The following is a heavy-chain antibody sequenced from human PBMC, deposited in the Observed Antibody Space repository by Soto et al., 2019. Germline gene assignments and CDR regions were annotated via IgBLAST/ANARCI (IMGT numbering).Heavy chain of an antibody. D-gene: IGHD3-22*01. CDR1: GCTFNYYG. CDR2: ISAHNGDT. CDR3: ARDWSRYFDSSGLMWFY. J-gene: IGHJ4*02. Sequence: GAAVKVSCKAWGCTFNYYGISWVRQAPGQGLEWVGWISAHNGDTKYAQNLQGRLTLTTDTSTSTAYMELTSLTSDDTAVYYCARDWSRYFDSSGLMWFYWGQGTLVTVSS. V-gene: IGHV1-18*04.